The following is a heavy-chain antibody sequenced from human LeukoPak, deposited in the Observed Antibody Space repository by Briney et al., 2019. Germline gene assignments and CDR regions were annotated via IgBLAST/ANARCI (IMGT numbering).Heavy chain of an antibody. CDR1: GGSISSGDYY. CDR3: ARGPYGSGSYY. V-gene: IGHV4-30-4*01. CDR2: IYYSGTT. Sequence: SETLSLTCTVSGGSISSGDYYWSWIRQPPGKGLEWIGYIYYSGTTYYNPSLKSRVAISVDTSKNQFSLKLTSVTAADTAVYFCARGPYGSGSYYWGQGTLVTVSS. D-gene: IGHD3-10*01. J-gene: IGHJ4*02.